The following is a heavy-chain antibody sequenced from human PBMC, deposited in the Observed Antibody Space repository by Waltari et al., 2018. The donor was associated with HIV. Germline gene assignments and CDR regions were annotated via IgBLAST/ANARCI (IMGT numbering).Heavy chain of an antibody. CDR2: ISSSGSTI. CDR3: ASWWDAFDI. J-gene: IGHJ3*02. CDR1: GFTFSSYE. Sequence: EVQLVESGGGLVQPGGSLRLSCAASGFTFSSYEMTWVRQAPGKGLEWVSYISSSGSTIYYADSVKGRFTISRDNAKNSLYLQMNSPRAEDTAVYYCASWWDAFDIWGQGTMVTVSS. V-gene: IGHV3-48*03. D-gene: IGHD2-8*02.